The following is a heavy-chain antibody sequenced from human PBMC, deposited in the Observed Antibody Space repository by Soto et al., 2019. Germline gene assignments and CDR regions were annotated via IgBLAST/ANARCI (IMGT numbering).Heavy chain of an antibody. Sequence: SETLSLTCTVSGGSISSGDYYWSWIRQPPGKGLECIGYIYYSVSTYYNPSLKSRVTISVDTSKNQFSLYLQMNSLRAEDTAVYYCARDLGYGDYVDDWGRGTLVTVSS. CDR2: IYYSVST. CDR3: ARDLGYGDYVDD. V-gene: IGHV4-30-4*01. CDR1: GGSISSGDYY. J-gene: IGHJ4*02. D-gene: IGHD4-17*01.